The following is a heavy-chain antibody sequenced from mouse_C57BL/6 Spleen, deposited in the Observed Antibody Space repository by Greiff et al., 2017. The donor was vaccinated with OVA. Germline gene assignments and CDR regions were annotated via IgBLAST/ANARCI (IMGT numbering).Heavy chain of an antibody. CDR2: INPNNGGT. CDR3: VYDGYHFFAD. Sequence: EVQLQQSGPELVKPGASVKMSCKASGYTFTDYNMHWVKQSPGKSLEWIGYINPNNGGTSYNQKFKGKATLTVNKSSSTAYMELRSLTSEDSAVYYCVYDGYHFFADWGQGTLVTVSA. J-gene: IGHJ3*01. D-gene: IGHD2-3*01. CDR1: GYTFTDYN. V-gene: IGHV1-22*01.